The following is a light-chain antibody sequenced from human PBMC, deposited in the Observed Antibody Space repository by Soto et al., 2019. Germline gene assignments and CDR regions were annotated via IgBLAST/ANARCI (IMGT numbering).Light chain of an antibody. CDR2: GAS. Sequence: EIVMTQSPATLSVSPGERATLSCRASQSISSNLAWYQQKPGQAPRLLIYGASNRATGIPGKFSGSGSGTEFTLTISSLQSEAFAVYYCQQYNNWPPYTFGQGTKLEIK. J-gene: IGKJ2*01. V-gene: IGKV3-15*01. CDR3: QQYNNWPPYT. CDR1: QSISSN.